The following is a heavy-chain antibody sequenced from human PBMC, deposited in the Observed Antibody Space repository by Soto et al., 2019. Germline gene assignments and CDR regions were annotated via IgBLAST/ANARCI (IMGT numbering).Heavy chain of an antibody. Sequence: QVQLVESGGGVVQPGRSLRLSCAASGFTFSSYGMHWVRQAPGKGLEWVAVISCDGSNKYYADSVKGRFTIPRDNSKNTLYLQMNSLRAEDAAVYYWAKDQGFGCPQHPGRGMDVWGQGTTVTVSS. D-gene: IGHD3-10*01. CDR2: ISCDGSNK. J-gene: IGHJ6*02. CDR1: GFTFSSYG. CDR3: AKDQGFGCPQHPGRGMDV. V-gene: IGHV3-30*18.